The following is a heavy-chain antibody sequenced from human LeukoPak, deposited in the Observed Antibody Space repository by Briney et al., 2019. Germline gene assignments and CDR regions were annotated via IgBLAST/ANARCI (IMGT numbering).Heavy chain of an antibody. CDR3: ASANTYSGGLDY. V-gene: IGHV3-20*04. CDR2: INWNGGST. D-gene: IGHD6-19*01. J-gene: IGHJ4*02. Sequence: GGSLRLSCAASGFTFDDYGMSWVRQAPGKGLEWVSGINWNGGSTGYADSVKGRFTISRDNAKNSLYLQMNSLRVEDTALYYCASANTYSGGLDYWGQGTLVTVSS. CDR1: GFTFDDYG.